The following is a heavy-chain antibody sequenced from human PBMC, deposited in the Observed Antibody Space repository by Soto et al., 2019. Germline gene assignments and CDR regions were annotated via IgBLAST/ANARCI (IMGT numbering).Heavy chain of an antibody. CDR3: ASSSVSRLGQRLSALYY. J-gene: IGHJ4*02. Sequence: GGSLRLSCAASGFTFSSYGMHWVRQAPGKGLGWGPVIWYAGSNKYYADSVRGRLTVSRDNSKKALCLQTNSLRADDTAVDYSASSSVSRLGQRLSALYYWGQGCLV. V-gene: IGHV3-33*01. CDR1: GFTFSSYG. CDR2: IWYAGSNK. D-gene: IGHD6-13*01.